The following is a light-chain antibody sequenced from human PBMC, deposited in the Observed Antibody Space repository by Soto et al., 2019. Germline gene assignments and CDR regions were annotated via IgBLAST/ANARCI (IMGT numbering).Light chain of an antibody. Sequence: QSVLTQAASVSGSPGQSITISCTGTSNDVGGYNYVSWYQQHPDTAPKLIIYDVRYRPSGVSDRFSGYKSGNTASLTISGLQAEDEADYYCSAYTSSSTPYVFGSGTKVTVL. CDR1: SNDVGGYNY. CDR2: DVR. V-gene: IGLV2-14*01. J-gene: IGLJ1*01. CDR3: SAYTSSSTPYV.